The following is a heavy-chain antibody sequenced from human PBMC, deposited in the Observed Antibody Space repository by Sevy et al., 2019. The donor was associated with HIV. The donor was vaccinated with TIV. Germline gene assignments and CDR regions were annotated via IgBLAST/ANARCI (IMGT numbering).Heavy chain of an antibody. CDR2: INQNGSVS. V-gene: IGHV3-7*01. Sequence: GGSLRLSCAVSGFSLNDYWMSWVRQAPGKGLEWVANINQNGSVSYYVDSVKGRFTISRDDARNLLYLQMNNLRVEDTALYYFVRAIATEASFWGQGTLVTVSS. D-gene: IGHD2-21*01. J-gene: IGHJ1*01. CDR3: VRAIATEASF. CDR1: GFSLNDYW.